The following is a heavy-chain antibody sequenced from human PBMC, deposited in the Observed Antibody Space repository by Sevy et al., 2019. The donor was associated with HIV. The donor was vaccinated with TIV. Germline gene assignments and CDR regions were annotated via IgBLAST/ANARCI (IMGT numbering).Heavy chain of an antibody. CDR3: TRDWRNYDYVWGSYRSVGMDV. D-gene: IGHD3-16*02. J-gene: IGHJ6*02. V-gene: IGHV3-49*03. CDR2: IRSKAYGGTT. CDR1: GFTFGDYA. Sequence: GGSLRLSCTASGFTFGDYAMSWFRQAPGKGLEWVGFIRSKAYGGTTEYAASVKGRFTISRDDSKSIAYLQTNSLKTEDTAVYYCTRDWRNYDYVWGSYRSVGMDVWGQGTTVTVSS.